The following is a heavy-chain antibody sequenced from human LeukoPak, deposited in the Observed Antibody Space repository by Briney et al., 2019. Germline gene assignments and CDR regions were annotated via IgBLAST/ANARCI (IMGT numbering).Heavy chain of an antibody. V-gene: IGHV3-74*01. D-gene: IGHD3-9*01. Sequence: AGSLRLSCAASGFTFSSYWMHWVRQAPGKGLVWVSRIDSDGSTTSYADSVKGRFSISRFNAKETLYLQMNSLRVEDTAVYYCARGTDDIDIWGQGTLVTVSS. CDR3: ARGTDDIDI. J-gene: IGHJ3*02. CDR1: GFTFSSYW. CDR2: IDSDGSTT.